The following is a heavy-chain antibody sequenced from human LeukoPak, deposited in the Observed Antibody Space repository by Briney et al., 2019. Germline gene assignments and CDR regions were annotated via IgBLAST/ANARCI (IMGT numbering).Heavy chain of an antibody. J-gene: IGHJ6*03. CDR2: MNPNSGNT. Sequence: ASVKVSCKASGYTFTSYDITWVRQVSGQGPEWMGWMNPNSGNTDYAQKFQGRVTITRNTSISTAYMELSSLRSEDTAVYYCARRAVGNSYYYYMDVWGKGTTVTVSS. D-gene: IGHD6-19*01. V-gene: IGHV1-8*03. CDR1: GYTFTSYD. CDR3: ARRAVGNSYYYYMDV.